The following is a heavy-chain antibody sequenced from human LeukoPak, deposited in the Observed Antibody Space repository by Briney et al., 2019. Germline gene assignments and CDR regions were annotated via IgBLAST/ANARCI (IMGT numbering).Heavy chain of an antibody. V-gene: IGHV3-23*01. D-gene: IGHD3-10*02. J-gene: IGHJ6*04. Sequence: PGGSLRLSCAASGFTFSSYGMSWVRQAPGKGLEWVSGLSDSGGSTFYADSVKGRFTISRDNSKNTLFLQMNRLRAEDTAVYYCAELGITMIGGVWGKGTTVTISS. CDR1: GFTFSSYG. CDR2: LSDSGGST. CDR3: AELGITMIGGV.